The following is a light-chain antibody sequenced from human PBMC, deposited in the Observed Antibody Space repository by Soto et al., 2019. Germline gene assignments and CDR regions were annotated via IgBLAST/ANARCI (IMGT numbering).Light chain of an antibody. V-gene: IGKV1-5*01. J-gene: IGKJ1*01. Sequence: DIQMTQSPSTLSAYVGDTVTITCLASESISSWLAWYQEKPGKAPNLLIYDASSLESGVPSRFSGSGSGTEFTLTISSLQPDDFATYYCQDYSPYSWTFGQGTKVDI. CDR3: QDYSPYSWT. CDR2: DAS. CDR1: ESISSW.